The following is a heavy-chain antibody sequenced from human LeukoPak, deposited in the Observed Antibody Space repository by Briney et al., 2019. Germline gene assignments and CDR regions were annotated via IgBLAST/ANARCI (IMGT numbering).Heavy chain of an antibody. D-gene: IGHD3-10*01. CDR2: ISGSGGST. J-gene: IGHJ5*02. Sequence: GGSLRLSCAASGFTFSSYAMSWVRQAPGKGLEWVSAISGSGGSTYYADSVKGRFTISRDNSKNTLYLQMNSLRAEDTAVYYCARGRDTMVRGVILTFDPWGQGTLVTVSS. V-gene: IGHV3-23*01. CDR3: ARGRDTMVRGVILTFDP. CDR1: GFTFSSYA.